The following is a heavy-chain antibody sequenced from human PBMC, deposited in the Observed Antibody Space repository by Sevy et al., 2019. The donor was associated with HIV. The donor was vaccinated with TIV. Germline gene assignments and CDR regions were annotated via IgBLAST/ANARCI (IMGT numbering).Heavy chain of an antibody. V-gene: IGHV4-59*13. D-gene: IGHD6-13*01. Sequence: SETLSLTCTVSVGSISSYYWSWIRQPPGKGLEWIGYIYYSGSTNYNPSLKSRVTISADTSKNQFSLKLSSVTAADTAVYYCARTHIAATYGHFDYWGQGTLVTVSS. CDR2: IYYSGST. CDR1: VGSISSYY. CDR3: ARTHIAATYGHFDY. J-gene: IGHJ4*02.